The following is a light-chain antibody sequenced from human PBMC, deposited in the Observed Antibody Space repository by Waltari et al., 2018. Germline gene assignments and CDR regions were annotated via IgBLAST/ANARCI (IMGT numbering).Light chain of an antibody. CDR2: AAS. CDR3: QHHYSAPRS. CDR1: QSVGNY. J-gene: IGKJ4*01. V-gene: IGKV1-39*01. Sequence: IQMTQSPSSLSASVGDRVTITCRASQSVGNYLKWYQQRPGQAPKVLIYAASTLQSWVPSRFSGSGPGTDFTLTINSLDPEYLSSYYCQHHYSAPRSFGGGTNVE.